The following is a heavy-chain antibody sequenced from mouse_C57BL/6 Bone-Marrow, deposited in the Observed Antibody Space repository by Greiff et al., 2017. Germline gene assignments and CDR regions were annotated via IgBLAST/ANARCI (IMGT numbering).Heavy chain of an antibody. CDR2: IYPGSGST. J-gene: IGHJ3*01. CDR3: AREDLIYYYGSSFFAY. Sequence: VQLQQSGAELVKPGASVKMSCKASGYTFTSYWITWVKQRPGQGLEWIGDIYPGSGSTNYNEKFKSKATLTVDTSSSTAYMQLSSLTSEDSAVYYCAREDLIYYYGSSFFAYWGQGTLVTVSA. CDR1: GYTFTSYW. V-gene: IGHV1-55*01. D-gene: IGHD1-1*01.